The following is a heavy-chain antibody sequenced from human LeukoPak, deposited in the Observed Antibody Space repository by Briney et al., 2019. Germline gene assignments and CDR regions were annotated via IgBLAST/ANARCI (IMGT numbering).Heavy chain of an antibody. Sequence: SETLSPTCAVYGGSFSGYYWSWIRQPPGKGLEWIGEINHSGSTNYNPSLKSRVTISVDTSKNQFSLKLSSVTAADTAVYYCASSYYGSGSYYTGVSWFDPWGQGTLVTVSS. V-gene: IGHV4-34*01. CDR2: INHSGST. CDR3: ASSYYGSGSYYTGVSWFDP. J-gene: IGHJ5*02. CDR1: GGSFSGYY. D-gene: IGHD3-10*01.